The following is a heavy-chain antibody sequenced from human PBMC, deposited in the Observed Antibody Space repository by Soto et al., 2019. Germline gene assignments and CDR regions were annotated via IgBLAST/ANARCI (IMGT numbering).Heavy chain of an antibody. CDR1: GFAFSQYG. J-gene: IGHJ4*02. V-gene: IGHV3-23*01. CDR2: IRSFDYRT. CDR3: AKDVESGWYEAFDY. D-gene: IGHD6-19*01. Sequence: LRLSCTASGFAFSQYGMSWVRQAPGKGLEWVSSIRSFDYRTNYADSVKGRFTISRDNSKSTLSLQMNSLRAEDTAVYYCAKDVESGWYEAFDYWGPGTLVTVSS.